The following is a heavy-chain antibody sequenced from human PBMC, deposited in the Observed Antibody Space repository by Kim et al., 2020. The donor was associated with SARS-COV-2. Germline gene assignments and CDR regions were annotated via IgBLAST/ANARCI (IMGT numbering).Heavy chain of an antibody. D-gene: IGHD2-2*01. V-gene: IGHV3-9*01. CDR1: GFTFDDYA. CDR3: AKDIAGGCSSTSCYGGLDY. CDR2: ISWNSGSI. Sequence: GGSLRLSCAASGFTFDDYAMHWVRQAPGKGLEWVSGISWNSGSIGYADSVKGRFTISRYNAKNSLYLQMNSLRAEDTALYYCAKDIAGGCSSTSCYGGLDYWGQGTLVTVSS. J-gene: IGHJ4*02.